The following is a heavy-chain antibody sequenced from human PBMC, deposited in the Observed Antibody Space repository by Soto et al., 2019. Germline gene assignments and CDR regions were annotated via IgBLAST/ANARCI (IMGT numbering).Heavy chain of an antibody. CDR2: INHSGST. V-gene: IGHV4-34*01. J-gene: IGHJ3*02. CDR1: GGSFSGYY. D-gene: IGHD3-3*01. CDR3: ARWAIFGPRDAFDI. Sequence: QVQLQQWGAGLLKPSETLSLTCAVYGGSFSGYYWSWIRQPPGKGLEWIGEINHSGSTNYNPPLKSRVTISVDTSKNQFSLKLSSVTAADTPVYYCARWAIFGPRDAFDIWGQGTMVTVSS.